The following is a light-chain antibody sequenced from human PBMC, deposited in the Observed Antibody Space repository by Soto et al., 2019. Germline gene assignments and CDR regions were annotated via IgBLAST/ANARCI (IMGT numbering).Light chain of an antibody. V-gene: IGLV2-11*01. CDR2: DVT. CDR1: SSDVGGYKF. CDR3: CSFAGSYTLV. J-gene: IGLJ2*01. Sequence: QSALTQPRSVSGSPGQSVTIPCTGTSSDVGGYKFVSWYQQHPGRAPKLMIYDVTKRPSGVPDRFSGSKSGNTASLTISGLQAEDEADYHCCSFAGSYTLVFGGGTKVTVL.